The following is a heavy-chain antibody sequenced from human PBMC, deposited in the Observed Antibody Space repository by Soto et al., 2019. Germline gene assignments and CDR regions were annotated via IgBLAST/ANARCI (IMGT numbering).Heavy chain of an antibody. D-gene: IGHD5-18*01. V-gene: IGHV4-61*01. CDR2: IYYSGST. Sequence: PSETLSLTCTVSGGSVSSVSYYWSWIRQPPGKGLEWIGYIYYSGSTNYNPSLKSRVTISVDTSKNQFSLKLSSVTAADTAVYYCARPLYSYGPMDVWGQGTTVTVSS. J-gene: IGHJ6*02. CDR1: GGSVSSVSYY. CDR3: ARPLYSYGPMDV.